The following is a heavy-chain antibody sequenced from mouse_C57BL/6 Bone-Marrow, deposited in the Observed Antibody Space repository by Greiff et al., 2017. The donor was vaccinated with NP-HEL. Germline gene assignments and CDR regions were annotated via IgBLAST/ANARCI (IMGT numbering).Heavy chain of an antibody. Sequence: VQLQQSGAELVRPGASVKLSCTASAFNIKDDYMHWVKQRPEQGLEWIGWIDPENGDTEYASKFQGKATITADTSSNTAYLQLSSLTSEDTAVYYCILTTVVAPGYWGQGTTLTVSS. CDR2: IDPENGDT. CDR1: AFNIKDDY. V-gene: IGHV14-4*01. J-gene: IGHJ2*01. CDR3: ILTTVVAPGY. D-gene: IGHD1-1*01.